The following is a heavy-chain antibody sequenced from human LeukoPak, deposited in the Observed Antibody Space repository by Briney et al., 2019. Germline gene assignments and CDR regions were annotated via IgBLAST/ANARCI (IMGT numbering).Heavy chain of an antibody. CDR2: ISGSGGST. D-gene: IGHD3-22*01. CDR3: AGSRYYYDSSGYNVPGWFDP. J-gene: IGHJ5*02. CDR1: GFTFSSYA. Sequence: PGGSLRLSCAASGFTFSSYAMSWVRQAPGKGLEWVSAISGSGGSTYYADSVKGRFTISRDNSKNTLYLQMNSLRAEDTAVYYCAGSRYYYDSSGYNVPGWFDPWGQGTLVTVSS. V-gene: IGHV3-23*01.